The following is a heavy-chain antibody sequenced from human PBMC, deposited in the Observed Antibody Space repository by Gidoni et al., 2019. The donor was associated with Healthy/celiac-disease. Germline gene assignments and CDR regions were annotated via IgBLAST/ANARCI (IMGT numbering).Heavy chain of an antibody. J-gene: IGHJ3*02. CDR1: GYTFTGYY. V-gene: IGHV1-2*04. CDR3: ARWATPDAFDI. Sequence: QVQLVQSGAEVKKPGDSVQVSCKASGYTFTGYYMHWVRQAPGQGLEGMGWINPNSGGTNYAQKFQGWVTMTRDTSISTAYMERSRLRSDDTAVYYCARWATPDAFDIWGQGTMVTVSS. CDR2: INPNSGGT. D-gene: IGHD5-12*01.